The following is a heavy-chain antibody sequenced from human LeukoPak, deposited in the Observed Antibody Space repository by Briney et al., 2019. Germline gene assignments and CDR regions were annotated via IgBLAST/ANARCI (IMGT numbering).Heavy chain of an antibody. CDR1: GGSISSSNW. Sequence: PSGTLSLTCAVSGGSISSSNWWSWVRQPPGKGLEWIGEIYHSGSTNYNPSLKSRVTISVDKSKNQFSLKLSSVTAADTAVYYCARDGAATVSGYAFDIWGQGTMVTVSS. CDR3: ARDGAATVSGYAFDI. CDR2: IYHSGST. D-gene: IGHD6-19*01. J-gene: IGHJ3*02. V-gene: IGHV4-4*02.